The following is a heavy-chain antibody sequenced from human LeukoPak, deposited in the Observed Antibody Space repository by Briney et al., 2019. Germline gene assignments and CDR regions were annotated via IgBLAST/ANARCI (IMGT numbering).Heavy chain of an antibody. Sequence: GASVKVSCKASGGTFSSYAISWVRQAPGQGLEWMGGIIPIFGTANYAQKFQGRVTITADESTSTAYMELSSLRSEDTAVYYCAREGGAPYSNIKGYWGQGTLVTVSS. V-gene: IGHV1-69*13. J-gene: IGHJ4*02. D-gene: IGHD4-11*01. CDR1: GGTFSSYA. CDR3: AREGGAPYSNIKGY. CDR2: IIPIFGTA.